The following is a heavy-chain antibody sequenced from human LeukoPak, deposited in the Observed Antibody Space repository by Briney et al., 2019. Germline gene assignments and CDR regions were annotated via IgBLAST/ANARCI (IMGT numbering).Heavy chain of an antibody. V-gene: IGHV4-39*07. Sequence: SETLSLTCTVSGGSISSSSYYWGWIRQPPGKGLEWIGSIYYSGSTYYNPSLKSRVTISVDTSKNQFSLKLSSVTAADTAVYYCARCRRDGYNSDAFDIWGQGTMVTVSS. CDR3: ARCRRDGYNSDAFDI. J-gene: IGHJ3*02. CDR2: IYYSGST. CDR1: GGSISSSSYY. D-gene: IGHD5-24*01.